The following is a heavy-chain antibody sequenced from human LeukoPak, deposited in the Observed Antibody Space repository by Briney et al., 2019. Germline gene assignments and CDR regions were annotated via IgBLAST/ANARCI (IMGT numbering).Heavy chain of an antibody. CDR3: ARGGLVPGGAFDY. D-gene: IGHD6-6*01. CDR1: GGSISSSSYY. V-gene: IGHV4-39*07. CDR2: IYYSGST. J-gene: IGHJ4*02. Sequence: TSETLSLTCTVSGGSISSSSYYWGWIRQPPGKGLEWIGSIYYSGSTYYNPSPKSRVTISVDTSKNQFSLKLSSVTAADTAVYYCARGGLVPGGAFDYWGQGTLVTVSS.